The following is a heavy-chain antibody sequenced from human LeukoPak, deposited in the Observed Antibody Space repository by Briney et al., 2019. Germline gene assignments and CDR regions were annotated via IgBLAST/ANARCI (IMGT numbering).Heavy chain of an antibody. CDR2: ISSDGGST. V-gene: IGHV3-64*01. D-gene: IGHD6-13*01. CDR3: AREGTPGTLDY. Sequence: GGSLRLSCAASGFTFSTFSMHWVRQAPGKGLESISAISSDGGSTYYANSVKGRFTISRDNSANTLYLQMGRLTAEDMAVYSCAREGTPGTLDYWGQGTLVTVSS. J-gene: IGHJ4*02. CDR1: GFTFSTFS.